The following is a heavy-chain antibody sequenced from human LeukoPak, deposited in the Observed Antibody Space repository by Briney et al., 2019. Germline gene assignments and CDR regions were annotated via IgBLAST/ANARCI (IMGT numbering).Heavy chain of an antibody. CDR3: ARDFWN. D-gene: IGHD3-3*01. CDR1: GCSISSGSYY. Sequence: SETLSLTCTVSGCSISSGSYYWSWIRQPAGKGLEWIGRIYTSGSTNYNPSLKSRVTISVDTSKNQFSLKLSSVTAADTAVYYCARDFWNWGQGTLVTVSS. J-gene: IGHJ4*02. V-gene: IGHV4-61*02. CDR2: IYTSGST.